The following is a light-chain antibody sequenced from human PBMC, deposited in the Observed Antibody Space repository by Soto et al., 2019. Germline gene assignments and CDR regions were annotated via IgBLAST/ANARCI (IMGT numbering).Light chain of an antibody. V-gene: IGLV2-23*01. CDR1: SSDVGSYNL. CDR3: CSYAGSSYVV. Sequence: QSALTQPASVSGSPGQSITISCIATSSDVGSYNLVSWYQQHPGKAPKLMIYEGSKRPSGVSNRFSGSKSGNTASLTISGLQAEDEADYYCCSYAGSSYVVFGGGTKLTVL. CDR2: EGS. J-gene: IGLJ2*01.